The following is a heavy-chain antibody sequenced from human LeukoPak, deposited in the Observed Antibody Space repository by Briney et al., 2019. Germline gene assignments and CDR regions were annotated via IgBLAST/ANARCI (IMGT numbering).Heavy chain of an antibody. D-gene: IGHD3-3*01. J-gene: IGHJ4*02. V-gene: IGHV1-8*03. CDR3: ARGRDYDFWSGYAKTYDY. CDR2: MNPNSGNT. Sequence: ASVKVSCKASGYTFTSYDINWVRQATGQGLEWMGWMNPNSGNTGYAQKFQGRVTNTRNTSISTAYMELSSLRSEDTAVYYCARGRDYDFWSGYAKTYDYWGQGTLVTVSS. CDR1: GYTFTSYD.